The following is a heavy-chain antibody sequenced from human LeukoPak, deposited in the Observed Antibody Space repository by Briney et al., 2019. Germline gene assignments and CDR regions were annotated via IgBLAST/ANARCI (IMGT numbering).Heavy chain of an antibody. CDR2: INYSGT. J-gene: IGHJ5*02. V-gene: IGHV3-11*01. D-gene: IGHD3-10*01. CDR1: GFTLTNYY. Sequence: GGSLRLSCAASGFTLTNYYMSWIRQAPGKGLELIAYINYSGTSYADSVKGRFTISRDNAESSLHLQMNSLRVEDTALYDCAGGYGWGSFSAWGQGTLVTVSS. CDR3: AGGYGWGSFSA.